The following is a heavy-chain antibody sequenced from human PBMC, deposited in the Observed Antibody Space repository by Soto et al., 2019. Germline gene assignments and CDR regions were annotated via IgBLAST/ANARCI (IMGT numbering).Heavy chain of an antibody. CDR1: GFTFSSYW. Sequence: GGSLRLSCAASGFTFSSYWMSWVRQAPGKGLEWVANIKQDGSEKYYVDSVKGRFTISRDNAKNSLYLQMNSLRAEDTAVYYCARDTNYDFWSGYHLFDYWGQGTLVTVSS. V-gene: IGHV3-7*03. D-gene: IGHD3-3*01. J-gene: IGHJ4*02. CDR3: ARDTNYDFWSGYHLFDY. CDR2: IKQDGSEK.